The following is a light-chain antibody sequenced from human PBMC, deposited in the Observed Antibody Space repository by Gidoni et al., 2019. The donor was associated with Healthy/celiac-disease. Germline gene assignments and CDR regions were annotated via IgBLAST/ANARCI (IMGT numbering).Light chain of an antibody. V-gene: IGLV3-21*03. CDR3: QVWDSSSDPVV. CDR2: DDS. J-gene: IGLJ2*01. Sequence: SYVLPQPPSVSVAPGKPARITCRGNNIGSKSVHWYQQKPGQAPVLVVYDDSDRPSGIPERFSGSNSGNTATLTISRVEAGDEADYYCQVWDSSSDPVVFGGGTKLTVL. CDR1: NIGSKS.